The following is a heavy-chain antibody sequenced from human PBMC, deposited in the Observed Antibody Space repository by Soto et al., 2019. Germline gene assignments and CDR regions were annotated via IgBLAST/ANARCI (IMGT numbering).Heavy chain of an antibody. Sequence: EVQLVESGGGLVQPGRSLRLSCAASGFTFDDYAMHWVRQAPGKGLEWVSGISWNSGSIGYADSVKGRFTISRDNAKNSLYLQMNSLRAEDTALYYCARGFFTAARYLLRYGMDVWGQGTTVTVSS. J-gene: IGHJ6*02. D-gene: IGHD3-3*01. CDR2: ISWNSGSI. V-gene: IGHV3-9*01. CDR3: ARGFFTAARYLLRYGMDV. CDR1: GFTFDDYA.